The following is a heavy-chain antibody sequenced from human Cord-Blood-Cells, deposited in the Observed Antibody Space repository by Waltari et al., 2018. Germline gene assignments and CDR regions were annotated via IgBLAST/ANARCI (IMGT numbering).Heavy chain of an antibody. D-gene: IGHD3-22*01. CDR2: INPSGGST. V-gene: IGHV1-46*01. J-gene: IGHJ4*02. Sequence: SGAEVKKPGASVKVSCKASGYTFTSYYMHWVRQAPGQGLEWMGIINPSGGSTSYAQKFQGRVTMTRDTSTSTGYMELSSLRSEDTAVYYCARVNQPNYDSSGYYFDYWGQGTLVTVSS. CDR1: GYTFTSYY. CDR3: ARVNQPNYDSSGYYFDY.